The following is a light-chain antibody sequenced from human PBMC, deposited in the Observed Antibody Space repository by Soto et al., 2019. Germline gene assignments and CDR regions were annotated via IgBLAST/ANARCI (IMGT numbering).Light chain of an antibody. CDR1: SSDAGSYNL. V-gene: IGLV2-23*01. CDR2: EGS. CDR3: CSYAGSSTFV. J-gene: IGLJ1*01. Sequence: QSALTQPASVSGSPGQSITISCTGTSSDAGSYNLVSWYQQYPDKAPKLMIYEGSKRPPGVSNRFSGSKSGNTASLTISGLQAEDEADYYCCSYAGSSTFVFGTGTKLTVL.